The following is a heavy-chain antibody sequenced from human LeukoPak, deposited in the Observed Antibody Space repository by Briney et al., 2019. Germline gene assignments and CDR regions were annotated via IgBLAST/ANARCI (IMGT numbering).Heavy chain of an antibody. CDR2: ISWNSGSI. J-gene: IGHJ3*02. D-gene: IGHD5-18*01. CDR3: ARVGYSYGYAAFDI. Sequence: PGGSLRLSCAASGFTFDDYAMHWVRQAPGKGLEWVSGISWNSGSIGYADSVKGRFTISRDNAKNSLYLQMNSLRAGDTAVYYCARVGYSYGYAAFDIWGQGTMVTVSS. CDR1: GFTFDDYA. V-gene: IGHV3-9*01.